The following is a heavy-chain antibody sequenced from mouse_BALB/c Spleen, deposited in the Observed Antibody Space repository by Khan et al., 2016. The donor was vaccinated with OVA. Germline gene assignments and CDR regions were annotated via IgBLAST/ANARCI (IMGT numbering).Heavy chain of an antibody. D-gene: IGHD3-3*01. V-gene: IGHV2-6-4*01. CDR2: IWIGGST. CDR3: ARNRDGGAYWYFDV. Sequence: QVQLKESGPGLVAPSQSLSITCTVSGFSLSRYSVHWVRQPPGKGLEWLGIIWIGGSTDYNSALKSRLSISKDNSKSQVSLKMNSLQTDDTAMYYCARNRDGGAYWYFDVWGAGTTVTVSS. CDR1: GFSLSRYS. J-gene: IGHJ1*01.